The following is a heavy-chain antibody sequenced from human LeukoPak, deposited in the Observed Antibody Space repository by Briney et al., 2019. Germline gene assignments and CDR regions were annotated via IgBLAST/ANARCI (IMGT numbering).Heavy chain of an antibody. V-gene: IGHV1-69*04. D-gene: IGHD1-26*01. J-gene: IGHJ3*02. Sequence: ASVKVSCKASGGTFSSYAISWVRQAPGQGLEWMGRIIPILGIANYAQKFQGRVTITADKSTSTAYMELSSLRSEDTAVYYCASLVGATFPHAFDIWGQGTMVTVSS. CDR1: GGTFSSYA. CDR3: ASLVGATFPHAFDI. CDR2: IIPILGIA.